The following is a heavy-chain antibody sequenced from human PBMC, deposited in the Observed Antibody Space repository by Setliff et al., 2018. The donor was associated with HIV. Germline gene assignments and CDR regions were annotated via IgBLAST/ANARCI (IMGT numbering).Heavy chain of an antibody. CDR1: GGSVSDTSYY. D-gene: IGHD5-12*01. J-gene: IGHJ4*02. Sequence: SETLSLTCTVPGGSVSDTSYYWGWIRQPPGKGLEWLANVYYSGGTDYNPSLNSRVTISVDTSRNQFSLKLTSVTAADTALYFCARLGDSGYDFRGYFDYWGQGKLVTVSS. CDR2: VYYSGGT. CDR3: ARLGDSGYDFRGYFDY. V-gene: IGHV4-39*01.